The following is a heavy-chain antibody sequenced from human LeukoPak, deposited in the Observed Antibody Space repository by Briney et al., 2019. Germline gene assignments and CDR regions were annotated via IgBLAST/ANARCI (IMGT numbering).Heavy chain of an antibody. V-gene: IGHV1-3*03. Sequence: ASVKVSCKASGYTFTSYAMHWVRQAPGQRLEWMGWINAGNGNTKYSQEFQGRVTMTRDMSTSTVYMELSSLRSEDTAVYYCARSPQDYYYMDVWGKGTTVTVSS. J-gene: IGHJ6*03. CDR3: ARSPQDYYYMDV. CDR2: INAGNGNT. CDR1: GYTFTSYA.